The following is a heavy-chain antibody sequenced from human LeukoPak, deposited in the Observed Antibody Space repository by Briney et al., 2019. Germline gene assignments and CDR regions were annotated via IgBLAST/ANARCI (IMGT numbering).Heavy chain of an antibody. CDR3: ARDHHYCSGGSCYAGTSYYYYMDV. CDR2: IYYSGST. V-gene: IGHV4-59*11. Sequence: PSETLSLTCTVSGGSISSHYWSWIRQPPGKGLEWIGYIYYSGSTNYNPSLKSRVTLSVDTSKNQFSLKLSSVTAADTAVYYCARDHHYCSGGSCYAGTSYYYYMDVWGKGTTVTVSS. J-gene: IGHJ6*03. D-gene: IGHD2-15*01. CDR1: GGSISSHY.